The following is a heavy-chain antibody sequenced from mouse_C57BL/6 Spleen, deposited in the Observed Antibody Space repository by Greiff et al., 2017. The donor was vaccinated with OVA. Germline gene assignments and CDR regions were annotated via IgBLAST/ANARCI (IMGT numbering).Heavy chain of an antibody. CDR1: GFTFSSYT. J-gene: IGHJ1*03. D-gene: IGHD2-3*01. V-gene: IGHV5-9*01. Sequence: EVQGVESGGGLVKPGGSLKLSCAASGFTFSSYTMSWVRQTPEKRLEWVATISGGGGNTYYPDSVKGRFTISRDNAKNTLYLQMSSLRSEDTALYYCARRDGYYAHWYFDVWGTGTTVTVSS. CDR3: ARRDGYYAHWYFDV. CDR2: ISGGGGNT.